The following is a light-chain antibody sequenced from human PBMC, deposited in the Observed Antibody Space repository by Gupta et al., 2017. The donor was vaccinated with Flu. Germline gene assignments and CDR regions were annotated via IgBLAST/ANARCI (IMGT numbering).Light chain of an antibody. CDR1: QGISSY. V-gene: IGKV1-9*01. CDR3: QQLNSYLIT. CDR2: AAS. J-gene: IGKJ5*01. Sequence: DIQLTQSPSFLSASVGDRVTITCRASQGISSYLAWYQQKPGKAPKLLIYAASTLQSGVPSRFSGSGSGTEFTLTISSRQPEDFATYYRQQLNSYLITFGQGTRLEIK.